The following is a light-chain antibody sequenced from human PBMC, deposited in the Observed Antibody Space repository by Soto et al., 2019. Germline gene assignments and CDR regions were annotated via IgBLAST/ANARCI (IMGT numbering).Light chain of an antibody. CDR3: SSYTSSSTLVV. V-gene: IGLV2-14*01. J-gene: IGLJ2*01. CDR2: EVS. Sequence: QAVVTQPASVSGSPGQSITISCTGTSSDVGGYNYVSWYQQHPGKAPKLMIYEVSNRPSGVSNRFSGSKSGNTAPLTISGLQAEDEADYYCSSYTSSSTLVVFGGGTKLTVL. CDR1: SSDVGGYNY.